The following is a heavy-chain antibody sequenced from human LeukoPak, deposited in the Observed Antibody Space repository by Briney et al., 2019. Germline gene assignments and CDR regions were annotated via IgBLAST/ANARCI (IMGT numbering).Heavy chain of an antibody. J-gene: IGHJ3*02. V-gene: IGHV3-30-3*01. CDR1: GFTFSYYA. CDR3: AREGTARDAFDI. Sequence: PGGSLRLSCAASGFTFSYYAMHWVRQAPGKGLEWVAFISSDGSDKYYADSMKGRFTISRDNSKNSLYLQMTGLRGEDTAMYYCAREGTARDAFDIWGQGTMVTVSS. CDR2: ISSDGSDK. D-gene: IGHD2-21*02.